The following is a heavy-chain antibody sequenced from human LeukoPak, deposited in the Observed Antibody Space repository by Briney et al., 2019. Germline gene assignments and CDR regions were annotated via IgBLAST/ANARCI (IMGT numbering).Heavy chain of an antibody. V-gene: IGHV1-8*01. CDR2: MNPNSGNT. D-gene: IGHD3-22*01. J-gene: IGHJ4*02. CDR1: GYTFTSYD. CDR3: ARVGYYDSSGYYYVPQLPGH. Sequence: ASVKVSGKASGYTFTSYDINWVRQAPGQGLEWMGWMNPNSGNTGYAQKLQGRVTMTTDTSTSTAYMELRSLRSDDTAVYYCARVGYYDSSGYYYVPQLPGHWGRGTLVTVSS.